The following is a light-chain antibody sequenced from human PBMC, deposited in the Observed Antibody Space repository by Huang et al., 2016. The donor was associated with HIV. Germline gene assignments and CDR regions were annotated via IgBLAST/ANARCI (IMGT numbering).Light chain of an antibody. CDR1: QSISSY. J-gene: IGKJ3*01. V-gene: IGKV1-39*01. CDR2: AAS. CDR3: QQSYSNTFT. Sequence: DIQMTQSPSSLSASVGDIVIITCRASQSISSYLNWYQQQPVKAPDLLIYAASSLQRGVTARFSGSGSGTDFTLTIRSLQPEDFATYYCQQSYSNTFTFGAGTKVDVK.